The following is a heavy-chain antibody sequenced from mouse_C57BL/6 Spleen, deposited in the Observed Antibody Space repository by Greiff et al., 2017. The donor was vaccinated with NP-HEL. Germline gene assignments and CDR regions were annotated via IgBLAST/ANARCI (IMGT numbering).Heavy chain of an antibody. V-gene: IGHV1-55*01. J-gene: IGHJ4*01. CDR3: ARRYYGSSWAMDY. Sequence: QVQLQQPGAELVKPGASVKMSCKASGYTFTSYWITWVKPRPGQGLEWIGDIYPGSGSTNYNEKFKSKATLTVDTSSSTAYMQLSSLTSEDSAVYYCARRYYGSSWAMDYWGQGTSVTVSS. CDR1: GYTFTSYW. D-gene: IGHD1-1*01. CDR2: IYPGSGST.